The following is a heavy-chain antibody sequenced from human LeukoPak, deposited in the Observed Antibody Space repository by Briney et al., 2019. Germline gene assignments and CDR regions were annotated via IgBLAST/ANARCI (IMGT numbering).Heavy chain of an antibody. V-gene: IGHV3-30*18. CDR1: GFTFSSFG. CDR2: ISCDGSNK. J-gene: IGHJ4*02. D-gene: IGHD6-13*01. CDR3: AKGGRSSWHNDC. Sequence: GRSLRLSCAASGFTFSSFGMHWVRQAPGKGLEWVALISCDGSNKYYADSVKGRFTISRDNSKSTLYLQMNSLRAEDTAVYYCAKGGRSSWHNDCWGQGSLVTVSS.